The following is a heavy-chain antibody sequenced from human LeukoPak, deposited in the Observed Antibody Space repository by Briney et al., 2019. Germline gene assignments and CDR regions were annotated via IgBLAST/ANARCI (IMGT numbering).Heavy chain of an antibody. CDR1: GFTFSSYG. J-gene: IGHJ4*02. CDR2: IWYDGSNK. V-gene: IGHV3-33*01. D-gene: IGHD3-10*01. Sequence: GRSLRLSCAASGFTFSSYGMHWVRQAPGKGLEWVAVIWYDGSNKYYADSVKGRFTISRDNSKNTLYLQMNSLRAEDTAVYYCASIYGSGSYYKNYFDYWGQGTLVTVSS. CDR3: ASIYGSGSYYKNYFDY.